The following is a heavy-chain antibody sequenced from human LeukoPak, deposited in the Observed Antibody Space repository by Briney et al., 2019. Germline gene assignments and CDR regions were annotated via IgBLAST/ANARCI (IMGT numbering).Heavy chain of an antibody. CDR3: AKDRGYVDTAMVSRSYFDY. V-gene: IGHV3-23*01. CDR1: GFTFSSYG. J-gene: IGHJ4*02. Sequence: GGSLRLSCAASGFTFSSYGVSWVRQAPGKGLEWVSTISGSGGSTYYADSVKGRFTISRDNSKNTLYLQMNSLRAEDTALYYCAKDRGYVDTAMVSRSYFDYWGQGTLVTVSS. CDR2: ISGSGGST. D-gene: IGHD5-18*01.